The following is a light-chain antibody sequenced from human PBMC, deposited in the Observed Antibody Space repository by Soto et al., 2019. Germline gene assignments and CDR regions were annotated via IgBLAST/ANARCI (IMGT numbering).Light chain of an antibody. V-gene: IGKV1-5*03. CDR2: KSS. J-gene: IGKJ1*01. Sequence: ILMTQSPTSLSASVGDTVTITCRASQDVDKWLAWYQQKPGKAPKLLIAKSSTLIGGVPSRFSAVGSGTQYSLTISGLQPEDVATYYCQQYSSYWTFGQGTKVDIK. CDR3: QQYSSYWT. CDR1: QDVDKW.